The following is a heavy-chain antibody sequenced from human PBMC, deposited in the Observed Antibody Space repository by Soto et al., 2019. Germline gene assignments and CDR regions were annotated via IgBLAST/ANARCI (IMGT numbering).Heavy chain of an antibody. D-gene: IGHD6-19*01. CDR2: IYYSGST. CDR1: GGSISSYY. CDR3: AREVGIAVAGTLIYRYYYMDV. V-gene: IGHV4-59*01. J-gene: IGHJ6*03. Sequence: TLSLTCTVSGGSISSYYWSWIRQPPGKGLEWFGYIYYSGSTNYNPSLKSRVTISVDTSKNQFSLKLSSVTAADTAVYYCAREVGIAVAGTLIYRYYYMDVWGKGTTVTVSS.